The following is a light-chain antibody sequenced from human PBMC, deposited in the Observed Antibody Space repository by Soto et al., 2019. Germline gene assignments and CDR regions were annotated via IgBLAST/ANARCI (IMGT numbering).Light chain of an antibody. CDR3: QQYNSYPWT. CDR2: DAS. V-gene: IGKV1-5*01. J-gene: IGKJ1*01. Sequence: DLQMTQSPSTLSASAGDRVTITCRASESISGWLAWYQQKPGKAPKLLIYDASTLQSGVPSRVSGSGSGTEFTLTISSLQPDDFATYYCQQYNSYPWTFGQGTKVDVK. CDR1: ESISGW.